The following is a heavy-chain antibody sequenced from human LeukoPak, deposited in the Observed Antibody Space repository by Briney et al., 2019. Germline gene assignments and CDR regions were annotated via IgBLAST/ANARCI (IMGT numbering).Heavy chain of an antibody. D-gene: IGHD4-17*01. CDR2: IIPIFGTA. J-gene: IGHJ6*02. CDR3: TCPTTATTSLHYYYYYGMDV. Sequence: SVKVSCKASGGTFSSYAISWVRQAPGQGLEWMGGIIPIFGTANYAQKFQGRVTITADESTSTAYMELSSLRSEDTAVYYCTCPTTATTSLHYYYYYGMDVWGQGTTVTVSS. CDR1: GGTFSSYA. V-gene: IGHV1-69*13.